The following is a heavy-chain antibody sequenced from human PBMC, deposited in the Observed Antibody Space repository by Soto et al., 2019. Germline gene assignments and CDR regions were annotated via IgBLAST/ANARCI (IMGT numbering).Heavy chain of an antibody. V-gene: IGHV4-31*03. D-gene: IGHD3-22*01. CDR2: IYYSGST. CDR1: GGSISSGGYY. Sequence: SETLSLTCTVSGGSISSGGYYWSWIRQHPGKGLEWIGYIYYSGSTYYNPSLKSRVTISVDTSKNQFSLELSSVTAADTAVYYCARDSSGYHAFDIWGQGTMVTVSS. J-gene: IGHJ3*02. CDR3: ARDSSGYHAFDI.